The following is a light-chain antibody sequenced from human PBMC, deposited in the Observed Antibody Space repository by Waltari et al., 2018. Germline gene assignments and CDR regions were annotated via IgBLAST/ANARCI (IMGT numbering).Light chain of an antibody. CDR1: QSVLYNSNGKNY. CDR2: WAS. V-gene: IGKV4-1*01. CDR3: QQYYRSRT. J-gene: IGKJ1*01. Sequence: DIVMTHSPDPLAVSLGERATRNCKSSQSVLYNSNGKNYLAWYQQKPGQPPKLLIYWASTRESGVPDRFSGSGSGTDFTLTISSLQAEDVAVYYCQQYYRSRTFGQGTKVEVK.